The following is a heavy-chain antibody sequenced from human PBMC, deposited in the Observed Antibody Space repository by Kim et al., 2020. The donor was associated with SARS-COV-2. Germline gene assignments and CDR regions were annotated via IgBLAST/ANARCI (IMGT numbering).Heavy chain of an antibody. J-gene: IGHJ4*02. V-gene: IGHV4-34*01. Sequence: SETLSLTCAIYGGSFSGYYWSWIRQPPGKGLEWIGEINHSGSTNYNPSLKSRVTISVDTSKNQFSLKLSSVTAADTAVYYCARGWFGAEYDYWGQGTLVTVSS. CDR3: ARGWFGAEYDY. CDR2: INHSGST. D-gene: IGHD3-10*01. CDR1: GGSFSGYY.